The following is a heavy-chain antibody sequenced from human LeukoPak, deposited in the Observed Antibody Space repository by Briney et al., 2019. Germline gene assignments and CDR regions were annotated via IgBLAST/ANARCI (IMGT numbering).Heavy chain of an antibody. J-gene: IGHJ5*02. V-gene: IGHV4-4*07. CDR3: ARGVDFWSGYQNWFDP. D-gene: IGHD3-3*01. CDR1: VGSISNYY. Sequence: SETLSLTRTVSVGSISNYYWSWIRQPAGKGLEWIGRMYTSGRTNYNPSLKSRVTMSVDTSKNQFSLNLSSVTAADTAVYYCARGVDFWSGYQNWFDPWGQGTLVSVSS. CDR2: MYTSGRT.